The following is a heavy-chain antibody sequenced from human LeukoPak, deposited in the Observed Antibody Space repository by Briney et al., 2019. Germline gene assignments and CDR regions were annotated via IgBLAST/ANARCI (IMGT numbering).Heavy chain of an antibody. Sequence: QPGGSLRLSCAASGSTFSSYGMHWVRQAPGKGLEWVAVISYDGSNKYYADSVKGRFTISRDNSKNTLYLQMNSLRAEDTAVYYCAKEGPALGYSSSWYEGYYGMDVWGQGTTVTVSS. V-gene: IGHV3-30*18. CDR1: GSTFSSYG. CDR2: ISYDGSNK. J-gene: IGHJ6*02. D-gene: IGHD6-13*01. CDR3: AKEGPALGYSSSWYEGYYGMDV.